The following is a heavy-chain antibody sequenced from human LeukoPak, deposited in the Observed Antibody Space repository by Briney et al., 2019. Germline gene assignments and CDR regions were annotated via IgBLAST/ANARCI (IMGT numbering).Heavy chain of an antibody. V-gene: IGHV3-30*18. Sequence: PGRSLRLSCAASGFTFSSYGMHWVRQAPGKGLEWVAVISYDGSNKYYADSVKGRFTISRDNSKNTLYLQMNSLRAEDTAVYYCAKENEEDIVAYYFDYWGQGTLVTVSS. D-gene: IGHD2-15*01. J-gene: IGHJ4*02. CDR3: AKENEEDIVAYYFDY. CDR2: ISYDGSNK. CDR1: GFTFSSYG.